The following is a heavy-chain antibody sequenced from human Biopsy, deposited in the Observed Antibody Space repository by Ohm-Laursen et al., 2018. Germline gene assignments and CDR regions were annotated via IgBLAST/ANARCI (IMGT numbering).Heavy chain of an antibody. CDR2: IFYRGST. V-gene: IGHV4-39*01. Sequence: SDTLSLTCRVSGCSISNNNYYWGWIRQPPGKGLEWIGSIFYRGSTHYKPSLKSRVNISVDTSKNQFSLKLNSVTAADTAVYYCARDYDTSGYYYVSWGQGTLVTVSS. D-gene: IGHD3-22*01. CDR1: GCSISNNNYY. J-gene: IGHJ5*02. CDR3: ARDYDTSGYYYVS.